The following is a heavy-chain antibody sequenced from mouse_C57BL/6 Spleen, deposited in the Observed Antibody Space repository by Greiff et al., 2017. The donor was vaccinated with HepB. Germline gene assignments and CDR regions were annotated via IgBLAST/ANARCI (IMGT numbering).Heavy chain of an antibody. J-gene: IGHJ4*01. CDR2: IHPSDSDT. CDR3: AMGGGLRRGDD. D-gene: IGHD2-4*01. CDR1: GYPFTSYW. V-gene: IGHV1-74*01. Sequence: VQLQQSGAELVTPGASVKVSCKASGYPFTSYWMHWVKQRPGQGLAWIGRIHPSDSDTNYNQKFKGTATLTVDKSSSTAYMQRSSLPSEDSAVYYGAMGGGLRRGDDWGQGTSVTVAS.